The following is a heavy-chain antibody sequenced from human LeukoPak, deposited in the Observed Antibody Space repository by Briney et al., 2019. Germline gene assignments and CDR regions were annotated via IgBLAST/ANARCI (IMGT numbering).Heavy chain of an antibody. J-gene: IGHJ6*02. Sequence: GGSLRLSCAASGFTFSSYAMTWVRQAPGKGLEWVSTISAGGDTTSYADSVKGHFTISRDNSKNTLYLQMNSLRAEDTAIYYCAKEQWLGRSYYGMDVWGQGTTVTVSS. CDR3: AKEQWLGRSYYGMDV. D-gene: IGHD6-19*01. V-gene: IGHV3-23*01. CDR2: ISAGGDTT. CDR1: GFTFSSYA.